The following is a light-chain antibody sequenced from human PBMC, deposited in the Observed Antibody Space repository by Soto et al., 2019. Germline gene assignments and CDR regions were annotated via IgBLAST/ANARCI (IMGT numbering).Light chain of an antibody. CDR2: GAW. J-gene: IGKJ5*01. CDR3: QQYGNAPLA. Sequence: ETVLTQSPGTLSLSTGEGATLSCRAAQAVYSSLLAWYQQKPGQAPRLLIYGAWSRATGIPDRFSGSGSGTDFTLSIMRPQVEDFAVYHSQQYGNAPLAFGQGT. CDR1: QAVYSSL. V-gene: IGKV3-20*01.